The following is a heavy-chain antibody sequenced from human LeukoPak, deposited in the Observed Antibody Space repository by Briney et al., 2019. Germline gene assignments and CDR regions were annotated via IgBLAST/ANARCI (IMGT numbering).Heavy chain of an antibody. CDR3: ARAGGEYDSSSSSYFDY. Sequence: GASVKVSCKASGYTFTSYDINWVRQATGQGLEWMGWMNPNSGNTGYAQKFQGRVTITRNTSISTAYMELSSLRSEDTAVYYCARAGGEYDSSSSSYFDYWGQGTLVTVSS. CDR2: MNPNSGNT. CDR1: GYTFTSYD. D-gene: IGHD6-6*01. V-gene: IGHV1-8*03. J-gene: IGHJ4*02.